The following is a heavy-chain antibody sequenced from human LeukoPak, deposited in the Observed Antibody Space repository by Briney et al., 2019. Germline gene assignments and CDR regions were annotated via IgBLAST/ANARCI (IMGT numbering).Heavy chain of an antibody. D-gene: IGHD3-10*01. CDR2: INPSGGST. CDR3: ARDLGEWEANYYYYYYMDV. Sequence: ASVKVSCKASGYTFTSYYMHWVRQAPGQGLEWMGIINPSGGSTSYAQKFQGRVTMTRDTSTSTVYMELSSLRSEDTAVYYCARDLGEWEANYYYYYYMDVWGKGTTVTVSS. J-gene: IGHJ6*03. CDR1: GYTFTSYY. V-gene: IGHV1-46*01.